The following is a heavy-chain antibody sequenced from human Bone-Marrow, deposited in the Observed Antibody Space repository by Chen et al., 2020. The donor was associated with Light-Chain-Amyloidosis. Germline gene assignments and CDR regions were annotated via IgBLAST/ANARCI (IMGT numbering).Heavy chain of an antibody. CDR3: LRRDVRWHIDF. V-gene: IGHV4-61*01. J-gene: IGHJ4*02. CDR2: IFYTGIT. Sequence: QVQLQESGPGLVKPSGTLSLTCTVAGASVSSDYHYWTWIRQPPGDRLEWIGYIFYTGITKYNPFLKSRIAISLDTSKGRVSLKVNAVTAADTAVYYCLRRDVRWHIDFWGQGALVTVSS. CDR1: GASVSSDYHY. D-gene: IGHD6-13*01.